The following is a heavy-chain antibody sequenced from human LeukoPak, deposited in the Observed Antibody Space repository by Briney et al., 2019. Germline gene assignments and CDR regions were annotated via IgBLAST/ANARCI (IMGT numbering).Heavy chain of an antibody. CDR1: GFTFSSYA. J-gene: IGHJ3*02. D-gene: IGHD1-1*01. CDR2: ISYDGSNK. V-gene: IGHV3-30-3*01. Sequence: GRSLRLSCAASGFTFSSYAMHWVRQAPGKGLEWVAVISYDGSNKYYADSVKGRFTISRDNSKNTLYLQMNSLRAEDMAVYYCAHLYNWNDPDAFDIWGQGTMVTVSS. CDR3: AHLYNWNDPDAFDI.